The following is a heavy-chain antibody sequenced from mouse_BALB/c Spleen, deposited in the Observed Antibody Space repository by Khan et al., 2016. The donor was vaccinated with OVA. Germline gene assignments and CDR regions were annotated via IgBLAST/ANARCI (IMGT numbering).Heavy chain of an antibody. Sequence: EVKLEESGGGLVQPGGSMKLSCVASGFTFSNYWMNWVRQFPEKGLEWVAEIRLKSDDYVTHYAESVKGRFTISSVDSQRSDYLQLNNLRAEDTGIYYCWILLWGQGTTLTVSS. CDR2: IRLKSDDYVT. CDR1: GFTFSNYW. V-gene: IGHV6-6*02. CDR3: WILL. J-gene: IGHJ2*01.